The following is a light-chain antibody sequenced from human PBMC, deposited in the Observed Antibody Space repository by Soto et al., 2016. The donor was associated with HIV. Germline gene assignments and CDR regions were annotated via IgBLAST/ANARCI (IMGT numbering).Light chain of an antibody. CDR2: DAS. J-gene: IGKJ1*01. V-gene: IGKV1-39*01. CDR3: QQSSRTPRT. Sequence: DIQMTQSPSSLSLSIGDRVSITCRASQSISTYLNWYQQKPGRAPKLLIYDASSLQSGVPSRFSGRGSGTDFTLTISSLQHEDLATYYCQQSSRTPRTFGPRDQGRKS. CDR1: QSISTY.